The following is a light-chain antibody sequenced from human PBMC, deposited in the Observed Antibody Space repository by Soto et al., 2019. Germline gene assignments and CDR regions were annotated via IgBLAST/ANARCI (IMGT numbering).Light chain of an antibody. CDR3: SSYTSSSTLAV. CDR2: DVN. J-gene: IGLJ2*01. Sequence: QSALTQPASVSGSPGQSITISCTGTSSDVGDHNYVSWYQQHPGKAPKLIIYDVNDRPSGVSNRFSGSKSENTASLTISGLQAEDEADYHCSSYTSSSTLAVFGGGTKLTVL. CDR1: SSDVGDHNY. V-gene: IGLV2-14*01.